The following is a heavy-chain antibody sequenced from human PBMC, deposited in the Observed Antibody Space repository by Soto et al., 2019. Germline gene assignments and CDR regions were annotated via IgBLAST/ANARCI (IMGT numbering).Heavy chain of an antibody. CDR3: ARDRAPYCSSTSCGRAWFDP. Sequence: SEALSLTCAISGYRFARNIAAWTWIRQSPSRGLEWLGRTYYRSKWYNDYALSVKSRITINPDTSKNQFSLQLNSVTPEDTAVYYCARDRAPYCSSTSCGRAWFDPWGQGTLVTVSS. J-gene: IGHJ5*02. V-gene: IGHV6-1*01. CDR2: TYYRSKWYN. CDR1: GYRFARNIAA. D-gene: IGHD2-2*01.